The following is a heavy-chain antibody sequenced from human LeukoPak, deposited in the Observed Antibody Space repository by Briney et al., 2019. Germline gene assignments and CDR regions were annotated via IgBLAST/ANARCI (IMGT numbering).Heavy chain of an antibody. Sequence: GGSLRLSCEASGITFSSYEMNRVRQAPGEGLEWVSYISGSESSIYYADSVKGRFTISRDNAKNSLYLQMNNLRAEDAAVYYCARLGFAFDIWGQGTMVTVSS. CDR1: GITFSSYE. CDR3: ARLGFAFDI. D-gene: IGHD3-16*01. V-gene: IGHV3-48*03. CDR2: ISGSESSI. J-gene: IGHJ3*02.